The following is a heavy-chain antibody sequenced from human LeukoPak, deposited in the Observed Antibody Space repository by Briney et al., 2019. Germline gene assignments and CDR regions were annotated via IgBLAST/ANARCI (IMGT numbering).Heavy chain of an antibody. CDR2: ISYDGSNK. CDR3: AKEGRSGWYSGY. J-gene: IGHJ4*02. V-gene: IGHV3-30*18. D-gene: IGHD6-19*01. CDR1: GFTFSSYG. Sequence: GGSLRLSCAASGFTFSSYGMHWVRQAPGKGLEWVAVISYDGSNKYYADSVKSRFTISRDNSKNTLYLQMNSLRAEDTAVYYCAKEGRSGWYSGYWGQGTLVTVSS.